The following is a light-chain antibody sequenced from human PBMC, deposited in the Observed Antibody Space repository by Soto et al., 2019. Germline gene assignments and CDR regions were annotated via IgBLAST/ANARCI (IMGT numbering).Light chain of an antibody. CDR1: QSVSSN. CDR2: AAS. V-gene: IGKV3-15*01. J-gene: IGKJ2*01. CDR3: QQYKDWHPKYT. Sequence: EVVMTQSPATLSVSPGERATLSCRASQSVSSNLAWYQQKPGQAPRLLIYAASTRATGIPARFSGSGSGTEFTLIISSLQSEDFAVYYCQQYKDWHPKYTFGQGTKLAIK.